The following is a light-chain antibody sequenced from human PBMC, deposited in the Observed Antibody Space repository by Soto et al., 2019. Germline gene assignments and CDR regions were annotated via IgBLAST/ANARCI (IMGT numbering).Light chain of an antibody. V-gene: IGLV2-14*01. J-gene: IGLJ1*01. CDR3: CSSATGSVYV. Sequence: QSALTQPASVSGSPGQSITISCTGTSSDVGGYNYVSWYQQHPGKVPKLMRFDVSNRPSGVSNRFSGSKAGNTASLTISGLQAEDAHDYFRCSSATGSVYVFGTGTKVT. CDR1: SSDVGGYNY. CDR2: DVS.